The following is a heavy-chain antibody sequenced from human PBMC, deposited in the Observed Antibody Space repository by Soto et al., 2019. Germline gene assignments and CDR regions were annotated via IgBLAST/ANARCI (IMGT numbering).Heavy chain of an antibody. J-gene: IGHJ4*02. D-gene: IGHD3-3*01. Sequence: ASVKVSCKASGYTFTSYGISWLRQAPGQGLEWMGWISAYNGNTNYAQKLQGRVTMTTDTSTSTAYMELSSLRSDDTAVYYCAISLCVRYDFWSGYTIDYWGQGTLGTVSS. CDR2: ISAYNGNT. CDR3: AISLCVRYDFWSGYTIDY. CDR1: GYTFTSYG. V-gene: IGHV1-18*01.